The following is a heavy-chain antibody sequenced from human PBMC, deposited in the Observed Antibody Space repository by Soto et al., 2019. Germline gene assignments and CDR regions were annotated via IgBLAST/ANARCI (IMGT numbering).Heavy chain of an antibody. CDR1: GFTFSDFA. Sequence: EVQLVQSGGGLVKPGGSLRLSCEASGFTFSDFAMNWVRQAPGKGLEWVSTISASGDYIYYPDSLKGRFTISRDNAKNSLSLQMDRLRVEDTAVYYCAMTRRLAASRPVDLWGQGTLVNVSS. CDR2: ISASGDYI. J-gene: IGHJ5*02. D-gene: IGHD6-25*01. CDR3: AMTRRLAASRPVDL. V-gene: IGHV3-21*02.